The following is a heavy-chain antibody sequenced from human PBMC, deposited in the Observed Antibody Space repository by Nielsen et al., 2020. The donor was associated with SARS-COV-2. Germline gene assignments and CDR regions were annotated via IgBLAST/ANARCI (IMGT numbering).Heavy chain of an antibody. Sequence: SETLSLTCTVSGGSISSGDYYWSWIRQPPGKGLEWIGYTYYSGSTYYNPSLKSRVTISVDTSKNQFSLKLSSVTAADTAVYYCAREGTGRYCSSTSCYVFDYWGQGTLVTVSS. J-gene: IGHJ4*02. CDR1: GGSISSGDYY. V-gene: IGHV4-30-4*01. CDR2: TYYSGST. D-gene: IGHD2-2*01. CDR3: AREGTGRYCSSTSCYVFDY.